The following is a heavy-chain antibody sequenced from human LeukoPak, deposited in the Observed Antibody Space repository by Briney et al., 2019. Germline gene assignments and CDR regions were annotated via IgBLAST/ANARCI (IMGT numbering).Heavy chain of an antibody. D-gene: IGHD3-22*01. Sequence: GESLKTSCKGSGYSFTSYWIGWVRQMPGKGLEWMGIIYPGDSDTRYSPSFQGQVTISADKSISTAYLQWSSLKASDTAMYYCARPAIHYYDSSGYYYVDYWGQGTLVTVSP. J-gene: IGHJ4*02. CDR3: ARPAIHYYDSSGYYYVDY. V-gene: IGHV5-51*01. CDR2: IYPGDSDT. CDR1: GYSFTSYW.